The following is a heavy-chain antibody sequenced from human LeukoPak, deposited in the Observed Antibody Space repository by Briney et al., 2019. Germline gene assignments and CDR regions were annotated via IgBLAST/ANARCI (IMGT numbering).Heavy chain of an antibody. D-gene: IGHD3-22*01. J-gene: IGHJ3*02. CDR2: IIPIFGTA. Sequence: ASVKVSCKASGGTFSSYAISWVRQAPGQGLEWMGGIIPIFGTANYAQKFQGRVTITADKSTSTAYMGLSSLRSEDTAVYYCVAPQYQYYYDSSGYPDAFDIWGQGTMVTVSS. CDR1: GGTFSSYA. V-gene: IGHV1-69*06. CDR3: VAPQYQYYYDSSGYPDAFDI.